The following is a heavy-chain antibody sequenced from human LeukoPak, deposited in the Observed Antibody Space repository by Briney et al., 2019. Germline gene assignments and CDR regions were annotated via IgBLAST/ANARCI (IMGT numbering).Heavy chain of an antibody. CDR3: ARDGIAVADY. D-gene: IGHD6-19*01. CDR1: GYTFTSYY. Sequence: ASVKVSRKASGYTFTSYYMHWVRQAPGQGLEWMGINNPSGGSTSYAQKFQGRVTMTRDTSTSTVYMELSSLRSEDTAVYYCARDGIAVADYWGQGTLVTVSS. CDR2: NNPSGGST. J-gene: IGHJ4*02. V-gene: IGHV1-46*01.